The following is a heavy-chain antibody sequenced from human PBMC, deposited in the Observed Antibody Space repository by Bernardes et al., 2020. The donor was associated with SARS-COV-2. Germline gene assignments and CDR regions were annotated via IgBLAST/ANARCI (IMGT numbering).Heavy chain of an antibody. Sequence: SVKVSCKPSGGTFSTYAISWVRQAPGQGLEWMGGIIPIFGTANYTQNFQGRVTITADESTSTAYMELSSLRSEDTAVYYCVKATHYYGAGGYPYHYYGLDVWGQGTTVTVSS. V-gene: IGHV1-69*13. J-gene: IGHJ6*02. CDR3: VKATHYYGAGGYPYHYYGLDV. CDR1: GGTFSTYA. CDR2: IIPIFGTA. D-gene: IGHD3-10*01.